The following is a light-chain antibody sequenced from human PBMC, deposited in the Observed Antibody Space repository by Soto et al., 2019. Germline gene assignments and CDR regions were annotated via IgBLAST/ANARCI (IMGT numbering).Light chain of an antibody. CDR2: EVS. V-gene: IGLV2-14*01. J-gene: IGLJ3*02. CDR3: NSFTSSNTWV. CDR1: SSDVGAYNH. Sequence: QSVLTQPASVSGSPGQSITISCTGTSSDVGAYNHVSWHQQHTGKGPKLMIFEVSNRPSGVSNRFSGSKSGNTASLTITGLQAEDEADYYCNSFTSSNTWVFGGGTKLTVL.